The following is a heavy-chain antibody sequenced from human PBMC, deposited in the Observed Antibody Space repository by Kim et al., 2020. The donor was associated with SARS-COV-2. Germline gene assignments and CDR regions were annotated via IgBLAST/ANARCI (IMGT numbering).Heavy chain of an antibody. CDR2: IDPSDSET. J-gene: IGHJ4*02. V-gene: IGHV5-10-1*01. CDR1: GYSFTSYW. CDR3: ARHLEVLNYYASSGYYYGGANAY. D-gene: IGHD3-22*01. Sequence: GESLKISCKGSGYSFTSYWISWVRQMPGKGLEWMGRIDPSDSETSYSPSFQGHVTISADKSISTAYLQWSSLKASDTAMYYCARHLEVLNYYASSGYYYGGANAYSGQGALVTVSS.